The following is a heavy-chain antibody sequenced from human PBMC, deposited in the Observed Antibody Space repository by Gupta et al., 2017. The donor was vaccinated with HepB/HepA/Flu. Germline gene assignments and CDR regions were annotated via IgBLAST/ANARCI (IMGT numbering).Heavy chain of an antibody. Sequence: QVQLVQSGAEVKKPGASVKVSCKASGYTFTRYDINWVRQATGQGLEWMGWMNPNSGNTGYAQKFQGRVTMTRNTSISTAYMELSSLRSEDTAVYYCARLAKTAAAGIGTWFDPWGQGTLVTVSS. D-gene: IGHD6-13*01. V-gene: IGHV1-8*01. J-gene: IGHJ5*02. CDR2: MNPNSGNT. CDR1: GYTFTRYD. CDR3: ARLAKTAAAGIGTWFDP.